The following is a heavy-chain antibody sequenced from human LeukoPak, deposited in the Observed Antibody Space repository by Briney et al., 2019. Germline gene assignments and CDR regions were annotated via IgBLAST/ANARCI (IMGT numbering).Heavy chain of an antibody. D-gene: IGHD3-3*01. V-gene: IGHV1-46*01. CDR2: ISPSGGST. CDR1: GYTFTGYW. J-gene: IGHJ4*02. Sequence: ASVKVSCKAFGYTFTGYWMHWVRQAPGQGPEWMGVISPSGGSTIYAQKFKGRVTLTRDMSTSTDYLELSSLRSDDTAVYYCARDFKDFWSGYYTLGNWGQGTLVTVSS. CDR3: ARDFKDFWSGYYTLGN.